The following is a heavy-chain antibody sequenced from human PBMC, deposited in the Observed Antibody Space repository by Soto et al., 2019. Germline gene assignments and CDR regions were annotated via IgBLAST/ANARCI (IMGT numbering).Heavy chain of an antibody. V-gene: IGHV3-30*18. CDR1: ELTFSGYG. CDR2: ISYYGTNE. D-gene: IGHD1-26*01. CDR3: AKEDPSGRYSLDY. Sequence: GGSLRLSCEASELTFSGYGMHWVRQAPGKGLEWVAVISYYGTNEYYEASVKGRFTISRDNSKNTLYLQMNSLSIEDTAVYFCAKEDPSGRYSLDYWGQGSQVTVSS. J-gene: IGHJ4*02.